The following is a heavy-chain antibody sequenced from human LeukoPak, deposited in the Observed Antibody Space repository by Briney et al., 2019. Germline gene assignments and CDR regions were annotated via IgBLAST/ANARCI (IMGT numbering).Heavy chain of an antibody. CDR3: ARDISVRGVDPADY. Sequence: GSLRLSCAASGFTFSSYSMNWVRQAPGKGLEWVSSISSSSSYIYYADSVKGRFTISRDNAKNSLYLQMNSLRAEDTAVYYCARDISVRGVDPADYWGQGTLVTVSS. D-gene: IGHD3-10*02. CDR1: GFTFSSYS. J-gene: IGHJ4*02. CDR2: ISSSSSYI. V-gene: IGHV3-21*01.